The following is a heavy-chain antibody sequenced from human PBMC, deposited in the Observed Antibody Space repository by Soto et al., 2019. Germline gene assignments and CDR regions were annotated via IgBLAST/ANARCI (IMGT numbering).Heavy chain of an antibody. CDR3: ARDDNLQGNDFDV. J-gene: IGHJ3*01. V-gene: IGHV3-33*01. CDR1: GFSVRTSG. D-gene: IGHD3-10*01. CDR2: IWNDGNNK. Sequence: QVQLVESGGGVVQPERSLRLSCAASGFSVRTSGMHWVRQAPGKGLEWVAIIWNDGNNKVYADSVKGRFTISNENSQKTIYLQMDSLRGEDTAHYYCARDDNLQGNDFDVWGQGTTVTVSS.